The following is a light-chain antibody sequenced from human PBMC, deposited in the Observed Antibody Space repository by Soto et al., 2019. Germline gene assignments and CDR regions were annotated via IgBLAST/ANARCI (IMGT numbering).Light chain of an antibody. V-gene: IGLV1-44*01. CDR2: YND. CDR3: SSWDESLNVIL. J-gene: IGLJ3*02. Sequence: QSVLTQPPSASGTPGQRVTISCSGTSSNIGSNTVNWYQQLPGTAPKLLIFYNDQRPSGVPDRFSGSKSGTSASLAISGLQSEDEADYYCSSWDESLNVILFGGGTKLTVL. CDR1: SSNIGSNT.